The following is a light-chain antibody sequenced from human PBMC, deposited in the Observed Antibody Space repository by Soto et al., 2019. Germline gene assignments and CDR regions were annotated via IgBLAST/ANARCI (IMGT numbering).Light chain of an antibody. CDR2: DVS. V-gene: IGLV2-11*01. CDR3: CSYAGRDXLYV. J-gene: IGLJ1*01. CDR1: SSDVGGYNY. Sequence: QSALTQPRSVSGSPGQSVTISCTGTSSDVGGYNYVSWYQQHPGKAPKLMIYDVSKRPSGVPDRFSGSKSGNTASLTISGLQAEDEADYYCCSYAGRDXLYVFGGGTKVTVL.